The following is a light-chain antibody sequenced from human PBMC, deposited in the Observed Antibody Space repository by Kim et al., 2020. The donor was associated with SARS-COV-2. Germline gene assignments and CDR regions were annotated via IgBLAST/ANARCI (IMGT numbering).Light chain of an antibody. CDR1: KLGHKY. CDR3: QAWDSSAGV. J-gene: IGLJ2*01. V-gene: IGLV3-1*01. CDR2: QDT. Sequence: SYELTQPPSVSVSPGQTASITCSGDKLGHKYACWYQQKPGQSPVLVIYQDTKRPSGIPERFSGSNSGNTATLTISGTQAMDEADYYCQAWDSSAGVFGGGTKLTFL.